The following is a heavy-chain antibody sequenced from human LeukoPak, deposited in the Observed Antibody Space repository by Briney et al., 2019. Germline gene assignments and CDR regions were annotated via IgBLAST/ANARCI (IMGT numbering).Heavy chain of an antibody. CDR1: GDSINTCSHY. CDR3: ARQVAVVEPTDPNWFDS. D-gene: IGHD2-21*01. Sequence: AETLSLTCSVSGDSINTCSHYWGWIRQAPGKGLEWIGTIFYSGRTFYTPSLKIRVTLSLDTSKNQFSLRLTSVTAADTAVYYCARQVAVVEPTDPNWFDSWGQGTLVTVS. CDR2: IFYSGRT. V-gene: IGHV4-39*01. J-gene: IGHJ5*01.